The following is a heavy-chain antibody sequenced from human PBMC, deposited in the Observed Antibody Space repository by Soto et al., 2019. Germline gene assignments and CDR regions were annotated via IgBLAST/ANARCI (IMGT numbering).Heavy chain of an antibody. Sequence: PGGSLRLSCAVSGFTFSNYSMNWVRQAPGKGLEWVSSISNTGNYKYYADSVKGRFTVSRDNAKNTLYLQMSSLRAEDTAVYYCAKGHRSEKFDPWGQGTLVTVSS. D-gene: IGHD1-26*01. V-gene: IGHV3-21*04. CDR1: GFTFSNYS. CDR2: ISNTGNYK. CDR3: AKGHRSEKFDP. J-gene: IGHJ5*02.